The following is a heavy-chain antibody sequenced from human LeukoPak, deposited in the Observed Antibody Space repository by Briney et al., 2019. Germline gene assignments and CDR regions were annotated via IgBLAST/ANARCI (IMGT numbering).Heavy chain of an antibody. CDR3: ARDGVGGWAFDI. J-gene: IGHJ3*02. CDR1: GFTLSSYW. D-gene: IGHD3-16*01. V-gene: IGHV3-64*01. CDR2: ISENGGRT. Sequence: PGGSLRLSRAASGFTLSSYWMHRVRQAPGKGLEYVSAISENGGRTYYANSVKGRFTNSRDNSKNTLYLQMDSLRAEDMAVYYCARDGVGGWAFDIWGQGTMATVSS.